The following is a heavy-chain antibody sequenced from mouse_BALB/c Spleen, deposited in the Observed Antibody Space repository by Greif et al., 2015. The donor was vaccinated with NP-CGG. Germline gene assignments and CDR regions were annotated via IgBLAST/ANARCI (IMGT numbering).Heavy chain of an antibody. CDR3: ARGYGNYALDY. CDR1: GYTFTSYY. D-gene: IGHD2-10*02. CDR2: IYPGNVNT. J-gene: IGHJ2*01. Sequence: QVQLKESGPELVKPGASVRISCKASGYTFTSYYIHWVKQRPGQGLEWIGWIYPGNVNTKYNEKFKGKATLTADKSSSTAYMQLSSPTSEDSAVYFCARGYGNYALDYWGQGTTLTVSS. V-gene: IGHV1S56*01.